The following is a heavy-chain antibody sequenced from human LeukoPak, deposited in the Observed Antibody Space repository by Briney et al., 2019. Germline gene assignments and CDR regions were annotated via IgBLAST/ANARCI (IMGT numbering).Heavy chain of an antibody. D-gene: IGHD3-22*01. CDR3: ARGPYKYDGSGAFDI. CDR2: IYTSGST. CDR1: GDSISSGDYY. Sequence: SETLSLTCTVSGDSISSGDYYWSWIRQPAGKGLEWIGRIYTSGSTNYNPSLKSRVTISVDTSKNQFSLKLTSVTAADTAVYYCARGPYKYDGSGAFDIWGQGTKVTVSS. V-gene: IGHV4-61*02. J-gene: IGHJ3*02.